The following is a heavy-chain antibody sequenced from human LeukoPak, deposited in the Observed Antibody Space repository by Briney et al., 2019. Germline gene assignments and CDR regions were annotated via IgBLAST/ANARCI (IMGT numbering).Heavy chain of an antibody. CDR1: GGSISSYY. J-gene: IGHJ5*02. D-gene: IGHD3-10*01. CDR3: ARASTRGSFDP. CDR2: IYYSGST. Sequence: SETLSLTCTVSGGSISSYYWSWIRQPPGKGLEWIGYIYYSGSTNYNPSLKSRVTISVDTSKNQFSLKLSSVTAADTAVYYCARASTRGSFDPWGQGTLVTVSS. V-gene: IGHV4-59*01.